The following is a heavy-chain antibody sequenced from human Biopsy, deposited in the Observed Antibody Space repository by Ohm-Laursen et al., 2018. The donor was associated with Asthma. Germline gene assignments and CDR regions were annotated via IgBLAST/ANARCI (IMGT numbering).Heavy chain of an antibody. CDR3: AKDGRGGTPDNWFDP. D-gene: IGHD1-7*01. Sequence: SLRLSCTASRFTFTKYAMSWVRQAPGEGLEWVSAISGSGDNTYYADSVRGRLTISRDNSKNTLYLQMNSLRAEDTAVYYCAKDGRGGTPDNWFDPWGQGTLVTVSS. J-gene: IGHJ5*02. V-gene: IGHV3-23*01. CDR2: ISGSGDNT. CDR1: RFTFTKYA.